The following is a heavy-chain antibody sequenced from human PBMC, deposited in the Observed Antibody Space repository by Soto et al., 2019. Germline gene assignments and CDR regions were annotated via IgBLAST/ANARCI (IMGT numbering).Heavy chain of an antibody. J-gene: IGHJ4*02. V-gene: IGHV2-26*01. CDR1: GFSLSNARMG. CDR2: IFSNDEK. Sequence: QVTLKESGPVLVKPTETLTLTCTVSGFSLSNARMGVSWIRQPPGKALEWLAHIFSNDEKSYSTSLKSRLTISTHTSKSQVVLTMTNMDPVDTATYYCARVLGGGRKWLRNNYFDYWGQGTLVTVSS. D-gene: IGHD5-12*01. CDR3: ARVLGGGRKWLRNNYFDY.